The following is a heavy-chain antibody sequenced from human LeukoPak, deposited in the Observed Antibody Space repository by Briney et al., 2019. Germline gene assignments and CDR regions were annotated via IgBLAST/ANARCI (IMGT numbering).Heavy chain of an antibody. D-gene: IGHD6-19*01. Sequence: GGSLRLSCAASGFTFSSYAMSWVRQAPGQGLERVSAISGSGGSTYYADSVKGRFTISRDNSKNTLYLQMNSLRAEDTAVYYCAKEPYSSGWAPRPIESDYWGQGTLVTVSS. CDR2: ISGSGGST. CDR3: AKEPYSSGWAPRPIESDY. V-gene: IGHV3-23*01. J-gene: IGHJ4*02. CDR1: GFTFSSYA.